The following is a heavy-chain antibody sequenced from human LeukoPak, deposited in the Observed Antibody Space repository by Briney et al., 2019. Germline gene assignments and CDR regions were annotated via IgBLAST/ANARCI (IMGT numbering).Heavy chain of an antibody. Sequence: TGGSLRLPCAASXXIFXSXXXXXVXXXPGXXXXWXALIWYDGSKRSYADSVKGRFTISRDNSKNTLYLQMNSLRVEDTAVYYCARGVKPGASSFAYWGQGILVTVSS. D-gene: IGHD2-2*01. V-gene: IGHV3-33*01. CDR2: IWYDGSKR. CDR3: ARGVKPGASSFAY. J-gene: IGHJ4*02. CDR1: XXIFXSXX.